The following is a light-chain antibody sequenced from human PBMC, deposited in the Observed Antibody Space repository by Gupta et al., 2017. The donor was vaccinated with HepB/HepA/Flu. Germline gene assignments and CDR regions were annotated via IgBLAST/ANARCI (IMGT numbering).Light chain of an antibody. V-gene: IGLV2-14*03. CDR1: SSDIGGYNY. Sequence: QSALTQPASLYGSPGQSIPISCTGTSSDIGGYNYVSWYQQHPGKAPKLIIFDVSYRPSGVSSRFSGSKSGTTASLTISGLQAEDEADYHCGSYTSSNTLVFGGGTKLTVL. J-gene: IGLJ2*01. CDR2: DVS. CDR3: GSYTSSNTLV.